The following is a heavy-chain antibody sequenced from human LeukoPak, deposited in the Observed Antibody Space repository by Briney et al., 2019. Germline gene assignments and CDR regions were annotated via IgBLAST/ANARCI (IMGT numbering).Heavy chain of an antibody. CDR2: MYYGGSP. J-gene: IGHJ5*02. CDR1: GGSISSFY. D-gene: IGHD1-26*01. Sequence: PWEILSLTCTVSGGSISSFYWSWIRQPPGKGLEWIGYMYYGGSPNYNPSLKSRVITSLDTSKNQFSLKLNSVTTADTAVYYCVTGRYSYGWYDHWGQRILVTVSS. CDR3: VTGRYSYGWYDH. V-gene: IGHV4-59*13.